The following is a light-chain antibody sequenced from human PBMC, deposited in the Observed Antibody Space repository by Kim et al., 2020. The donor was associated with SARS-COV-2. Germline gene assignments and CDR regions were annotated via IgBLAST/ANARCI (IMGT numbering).Light chain of an antibody. J-gene: IGKJ4*01. Sequence: SPGETATLSCRASQILNSNFLAWYQLKPGQAPRLLIFNTSSRATGIPDRFSGSGSGTDFTLTISRLETEDFAVYYCHHYGSSPDTFGGGTKVDIK. CDR1: QILNSNF. CDR3: HHYGSSPDT. V-gene: IGKV3-20*01. CDR2: NTS.